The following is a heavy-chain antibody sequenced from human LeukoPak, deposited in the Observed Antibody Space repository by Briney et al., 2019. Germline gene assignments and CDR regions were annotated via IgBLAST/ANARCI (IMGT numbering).Heavy chain of an antibody. CDR1: GFTFSNCA. V-gene: IGHV3-23*01. CDR3: AKDRNAVVIPATYGMDV. Sequence: PGGSLRLSCAASGFTFSNCAMTWVRQAPGKGLEWVSAISGSGGSTYYVHSVKGRITISRDNSKNMVYLQMNSLRAEDTAVYYCAKDRNAVVIPATYGMDVWGQGTTVTVSS. J-gene: IGHJ6*02. D-gene: IGHD2-15*01. CDR2: ISGSGGST.